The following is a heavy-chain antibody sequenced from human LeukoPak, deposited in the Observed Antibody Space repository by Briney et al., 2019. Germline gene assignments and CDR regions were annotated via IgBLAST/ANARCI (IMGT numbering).Heavy chain of an antibody. J-gene: IGHJ6*02. CDR3: AKANRDPPGYSYGLTLYYYYYGMDV. CDR2: ISWDSGSI. Sequence: QAGRSLRLSCAASGFTFDDYAMHWVRQAPGKGLEWVSGISWDSGSIGYADSVKGRFTISRDNAKNSLYLQMNSLRAEDTALYYCAKANRDPPGYSYGLTLYYYYYGMDVWGQGTTVTVSS. CDR1: GFTFDDYA. V-gene: IGHV3-9*01. D-gene: IGHD5-18*01.